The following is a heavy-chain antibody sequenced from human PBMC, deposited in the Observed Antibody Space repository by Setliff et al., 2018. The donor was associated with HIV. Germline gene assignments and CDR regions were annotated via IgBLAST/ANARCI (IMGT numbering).Heavy chain of an antibody. J-gene: IGHJ6*02. D-gene: IGHD2-15*01. Sequence: GESLKISCAASGFIFSSYEMNWVRQAPGKGLEWVSYISSSGSPIHYADSVSGRFTISRDNAKKSLYLQMNSLRAEDTAVYYCAKTLPTLYPPHNYYFAMDVWGQGTTVTVSS. CDR3: AKTLPTLYPPHNYYFAMDV. CDR2: ISSSGSPI. V-gene: IGHV3-48*03. CDR1: GFIFSSYE.